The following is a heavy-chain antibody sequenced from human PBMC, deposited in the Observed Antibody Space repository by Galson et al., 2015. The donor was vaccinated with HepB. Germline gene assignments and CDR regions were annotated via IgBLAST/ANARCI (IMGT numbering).Heavy chain of an antibody. V-gene: IGHV1-69*10. D-gene: IGHD2-2*01. CDR3: ARGYCYSTSCYFDD. CDR2: CIPMRGIA. Sequence: SVKVSCKASGGTYRSYGISWVRQAPGQGLEWMGGCIPMRGIANFAPKVQAGVTNTADKSTSTAYMELSSLRSEDTAVYYCARGYCYSTSCYFDDWGQGTLVTVSS. CDR1: GGTYRSYG. J-gene: IGHJ4*02.